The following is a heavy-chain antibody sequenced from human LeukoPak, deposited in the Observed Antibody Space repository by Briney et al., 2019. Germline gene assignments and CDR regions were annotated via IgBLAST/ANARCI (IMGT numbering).Heavy chain of an antibody. Sequence: SVKVSCKASGGTFISYAISWVRQAPGQGLEWMGGIIPIFGTANYAQKFQGRVTITADESTSTAYMELSSLRSEDTAVYYCARVYDSSGYYVSEYFQHWGQGTLVTVSS. V-gene: IGHV1-69*13. J-gene: IGHJ1*01. CDR3: ARVYDSSGYYVSEYFQH. CDR2: IIPIFGTA. CDR1: GGTFISYA. D-gene: IGHD3-22*01.